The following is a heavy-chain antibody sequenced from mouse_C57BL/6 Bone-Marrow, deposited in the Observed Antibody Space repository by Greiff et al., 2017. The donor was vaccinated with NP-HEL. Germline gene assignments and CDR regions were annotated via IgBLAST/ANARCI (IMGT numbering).Heavy chain of an antibody. CDR2: IYPGSGST. D-gene: IGHD1-1*01. Sequence: VQVVESGAELVKPGASVKMSCKASGYTFTSYWITWVKQRPGQGLEWIGDIYPGSGSTNYNEKFKSKATLTVDTSSSTAYMQLSSLTSEDSAVYYCARGSTTVVWGQGTTLTVSA. CDR3: ARGSTTVV. CDR1: GYTFTSYW. V-gene: IGHV1-55*01. J-gene: IGHJ2*01.